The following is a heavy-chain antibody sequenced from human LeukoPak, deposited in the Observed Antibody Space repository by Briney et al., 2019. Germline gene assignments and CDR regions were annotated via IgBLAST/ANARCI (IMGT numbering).Heavy chain of an antibody. D-gene: IGHD2-15*01. J-gene: IGHJ4*02. Sequence: PGGSLRLSCAASGFTFSTYSMSWVRQAPGKGLEWVSSIRGGGSDTYYADSVKGRFTISRDNSKDTLSLQMNSLRAEDTAVYYCAKISWDGRGTFYWGQGTLVTVSS. CDR3: AKISWDGRGTFY. CDR2: IRGGGSDT. V-gene: IGHV3-23*01. CDR1: GFTFSTYS.